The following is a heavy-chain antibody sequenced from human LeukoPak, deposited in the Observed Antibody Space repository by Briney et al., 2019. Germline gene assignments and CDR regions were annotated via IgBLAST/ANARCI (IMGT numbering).Heavy chain of an antibody. D-gene: IGHD3-16*01. V-gene: IGHV4-30-2*01. Sequence: SETLSLTCTVSGGSISSGGYYWSWIRQPPGKGLEWIGYIYHSGSTYYNPSPKSRVTISVDRSKNQFSLKLSSVTAADTAVYYCARGIMGHYMDVWGKGTTVTVSS. CDR1: GGSISSGGYY. CDR3: ARGIMGHYMDV. CDR2: IYHSGST. J-gene: IGHJ6*03.